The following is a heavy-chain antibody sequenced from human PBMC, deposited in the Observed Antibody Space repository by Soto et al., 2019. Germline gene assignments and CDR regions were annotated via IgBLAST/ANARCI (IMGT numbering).Heavy chain of an antibody. Sequence: QVQLVQSGAEVKKPGSSVKVSCKASGGTFSSYAISWVRQAPGQGLEWRGVIIPIFGIRNYAQKFQGRVTITEDEFTSTAYMELSSLRSEDTAMYYCARSPPYDSSGYYGMDVWGQGTTVTVSS. CDR3: ARSPPYDSSGYYGMDV. D-gene: IGHD3-22*01. V-gene: IGHV1-69*01. CDR1: GGTFSSYA. J-gene: IGHJ6*02. CDR2: IIPIFGIR.